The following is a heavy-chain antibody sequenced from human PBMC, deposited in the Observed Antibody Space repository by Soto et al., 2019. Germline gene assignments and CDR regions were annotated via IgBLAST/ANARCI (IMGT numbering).Heavy chain of an antibody. CDR3: XXTXGGMAARPLEY. CDR1: GYMFTTYG. V-gene: IGHV1-18*04. Sequence: QVQLVQSGGEVKKPGASVEVSCRTSGYMFTTYGMSWVRQAPGQGLEWMAWISAYNGNKKYAQKFQGRVTMTTDTSTSTVSMXLRXLXSXXXXTXXXXXTXGGMAARPLEYWGQGTLVTVSS. D-gene: IGHD6-6*01. CDR2: ISAYNGNK. J-gene: IGHJ4*02.